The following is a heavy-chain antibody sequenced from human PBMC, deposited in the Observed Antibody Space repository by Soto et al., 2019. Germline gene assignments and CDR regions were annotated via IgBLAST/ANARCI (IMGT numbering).Heavy chain of an antibody. CDR1: GASINSGAYY. J-gene: IGHJ4*02. Sequence: QVQLQESGPGLVKPSQTLSLSCAVSGASINSGAYYWSWIRQYPGKGLEWIGYIDDSGSAFYNPSLKSRVTISRDTSKNHFPLKVTSVTAADTAVYYCASHPLGESYFDCWGQGTLVAVSS. D-gene: IGHD3-10*01. CDR2: IDDSGSA. V-gene: IGHV4-31*11. CDR3: ASHPLGESYFDC.